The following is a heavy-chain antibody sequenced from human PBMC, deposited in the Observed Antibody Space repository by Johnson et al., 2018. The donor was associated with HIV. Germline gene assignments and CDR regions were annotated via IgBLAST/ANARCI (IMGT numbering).Heavy chain of an antibody. V-gene: IGHV3-11*04. J-gene: IGHJ3*02. CDR3: ARGITMIVVVKGDAFDI. CDR2: ISGSGHAI. CDR1: RLTLSDSY. D-gene: IGHD3-22*01. Sequence: VLLLESGGGLVKPGGSLRLSCVASRLTLSDSYMSWIRQAPGKGLEWVSYISGSGHAIYYADSVRGRFTISRDNAKNSLYLQMNSLRAEDTAVYYCARGITMIVVVKGDAFDIWGQGTMVTVSS.